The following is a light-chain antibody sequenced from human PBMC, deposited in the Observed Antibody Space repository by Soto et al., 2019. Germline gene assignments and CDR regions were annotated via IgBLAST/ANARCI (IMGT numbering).Light chain of an antibody. J-gene: IGLJ3*02. CDR2: DDS. V-gene: IGLV3-21*02. CDR3: QVWDSSSDHRV. CDR1: NIGSRS. Sequence: SYELTQPPSVSVAPGQTARITCGGNNIGSRSVHWYQQRSGQAPVLIVYDDSDRPSGIPERFAGSNSGSTATLIISRVEAWDEADYYCQVWDSSSDHRVFGGGTKLTVL.